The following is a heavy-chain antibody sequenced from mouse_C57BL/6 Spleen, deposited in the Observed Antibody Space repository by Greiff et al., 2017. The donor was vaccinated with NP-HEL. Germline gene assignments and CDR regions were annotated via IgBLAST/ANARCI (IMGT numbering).Heavy chain of an antibody. J-gene: IGHJ4*01. D-gene: IGHD4-1*01. CDR1: GFTFSDYG. CDR3: ARGSLGAMDY. CDR2: ISSGSSTI. Sequence: EVKLMESGGGLVKPGGSLKLSCAASGFTFSDYGMHWVRQAPEKGLEWVAYISSGSSTIYYADTVKGRFTISRDNAKNTLFLQMTSLRSEDTAMYYCARGSLGAMDYWGQGTSVTVSS. V-gene: IGHV5-17*01.